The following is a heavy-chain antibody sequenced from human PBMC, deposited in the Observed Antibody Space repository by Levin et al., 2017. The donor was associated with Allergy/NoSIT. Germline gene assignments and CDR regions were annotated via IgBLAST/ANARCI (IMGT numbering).Heavy chain of an antibody. J-gene: IGHJ3*02. CDR1: GFTFSRYT. CDR2: ISNDGTIT. V-gene: IGHV3-30*04. CDR3: TKEGTANNDDAFHI. D-gene: IGHD2-8*01. Sequence: PGGSLRLSCAASGFTFSRYTMHWVRQAPGRGLEWLSLISNDGTITFYADSVKGRFTISRDNSKNTLYLQLNSLRAEDTAVYYCTKEGTANNDDAFHIWGQGTMVTVSS.